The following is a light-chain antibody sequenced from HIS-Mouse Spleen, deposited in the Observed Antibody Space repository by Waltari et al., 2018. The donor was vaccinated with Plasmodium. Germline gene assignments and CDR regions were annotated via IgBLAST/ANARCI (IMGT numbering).Light chain of an antibody. V-gene: IGLV3-10*01. Sequence: SYELTQPPSVSVSPGQTARIPCSGDALPKKYDSWYQQKSGQAPVLVIYEDSKRPSGIPERFSGSSSGTMATLTISGAQVEDEADYYCYSTDSSGNHRVFGGGTKLTVL. J-gene: IGLJ3*02. CDR2: EDS. CDR1: ALPKKY. CDR3: YSTDSSGNHRV.